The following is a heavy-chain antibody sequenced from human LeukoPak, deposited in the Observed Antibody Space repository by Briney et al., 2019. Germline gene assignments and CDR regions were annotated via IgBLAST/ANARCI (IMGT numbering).Heavy chain of an antibody. Sequence: PGGSLRLSCGASGFTFSSSAMCWVRQAPGKGLEWVSGISRTGGDTYYADSVKGRFTTSRDTSKNTLFLQMNSLRAEDTAVYYCAKEVRPNDYWGQGTLVTVSS. D-gene: IGHD6-6*01. CDR1: GFTFSSSA. V-gene: IGHV3-23*01. CDR3: AKEVRPNDY. CDR2: ISRTGGDT. J-gene: IGHJ4*02.